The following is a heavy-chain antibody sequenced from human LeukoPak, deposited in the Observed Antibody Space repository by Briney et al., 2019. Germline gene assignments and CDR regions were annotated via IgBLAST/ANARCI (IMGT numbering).Heavy chain of an antibody. CDR3: ARDNSVRDEAWWSNP. Sequence: ASVTVSCKAPGYTFTSYYMHWVRQAPGQGPEWMGVISPSGGSTIYAQKFKGRVTLNRDSSTSTDYMEVSSLRSEDTAVYYCARDNSVRDEAWWSNPWGQGTLVTVSS. D-gene: IGHD5-24*01. V-gene: IGHV1-46*01. CDR2: ISPSGGST. CDR1: GYTFTSYY. J-gene: IGHJ5*02.